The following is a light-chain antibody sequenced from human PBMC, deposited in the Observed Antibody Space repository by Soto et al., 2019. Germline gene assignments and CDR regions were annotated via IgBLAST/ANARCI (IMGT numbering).Light chain of an antibody. CDR1: QNIRNY. Sequence: DIQMTQSPSSLSASVGDRVTITFQASQNIRNYLNWYQHKLGKAPRLLISDASHLEPGVPSSFSATGSGTAFTRTISDLAPGESATYFCPHYDELPYAVGGGTRLEI. CDR2: DAS. V-gene: IGKV1-33*01. CDR3: PHYDELPYA. J-gene: IGKJ2*01.